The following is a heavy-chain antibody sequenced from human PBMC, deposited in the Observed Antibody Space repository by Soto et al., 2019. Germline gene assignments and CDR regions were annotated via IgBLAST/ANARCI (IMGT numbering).Heavy chain of an antibody. CDR2: IYYSGST. CDR1: GGSISSYY. V-gene: IGHV4-59*01. D-gene: IGHD3-3*01. Sequence: SETLSLTCTVSGGSISSYYWSWIRQPPGKGLEWIGYIYYSGSTNYNPSLKSRVTISVDTSKNQFSLKLSSVTAADTAVYYCAGFILEWLFHRKGYYYYYWDVGGKGTTVTVSS. J-gene: IGHJ6*03. CDR3: AGFILEWLFHRKGYYYYYWDV.